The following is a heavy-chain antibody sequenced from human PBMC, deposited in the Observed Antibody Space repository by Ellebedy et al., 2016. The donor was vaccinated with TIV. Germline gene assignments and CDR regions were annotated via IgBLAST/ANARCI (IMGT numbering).Heavy chain of an antibody. CDR3: ARRGSYGDYAVQINNWFDR. J-gene: IGHJ5*02. Sequence: GESLKISCAASGFTFRSYWMSWVRQAPGKGPEWVANIYQDGSEKYYVDSVKGRFTISRDNAKNSLYLQMNSLRVEDTAVYYCARRGSYGDYAVQINNWFDRWGQGTLVTVYS. V-gene: IGHV3-7*01. CDR1: GFTFRSYW. CDR2: IYQDGSEK. D-gene: IGHD4-17*01.